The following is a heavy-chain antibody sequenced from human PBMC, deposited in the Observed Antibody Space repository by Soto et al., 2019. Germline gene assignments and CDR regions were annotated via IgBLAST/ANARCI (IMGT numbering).Heavy chain of an antibody. V-gene: IGHV3-15*01. J-gene: IGHJ4*02. CDR1: GFTFSNAW. Sequence: AGSLRLSCAASGFTFSNAWMSWVRQAPGKGLEWVGRIKSKTDGRSTDYAAPVKGRFTITRDYSKNTLYLQMTSLKTDYSAVDYCSTEVGDQLYAFDYWGQGTMVTVSS. CDR2: IKSKTDGRST. D-gene: IGHD2-8*01. CDR3: STEVGDQLYAFDY.